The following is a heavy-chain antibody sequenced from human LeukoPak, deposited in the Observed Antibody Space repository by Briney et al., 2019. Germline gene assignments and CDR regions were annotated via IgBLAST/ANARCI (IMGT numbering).Heavy chain of an antibody. Sequence: GGSLRLSCAASGFTFSSYSMNWVRQAPGKGLEWVSYISSSSSTIYYADSVKGLYTISRDNAKNSLYLQMTSLRADDTAVYYCAVGGPAAPHWGQGTLVTVSS. CDR1: GFTFSSYS. J-gene: IGHJ4*02. V-gene: IGHV3-48*01. CDR3: AVGGPAAPH. D-gene: IGHD2-2*01. CDR2: ISSSSSTI.